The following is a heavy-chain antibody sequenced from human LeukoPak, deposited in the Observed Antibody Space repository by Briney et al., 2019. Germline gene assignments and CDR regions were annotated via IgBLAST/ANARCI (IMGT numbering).Heavy chain of an antibody. J-gene: IGHJ6*02. CDR3: ARLLRVADYYYYGMDV. CDR1: GYSFTSYW. CDR2: IDPSDSYT. V-gene: IGHV5-10-1*01. D-gene: IGHD2-15*01. Sequence: PGESLRISCKGSGYSFTSYWISWVRQMPGKGLEWMGRIDPSDSYTNYSPSFQGHVTISADKSISTAYLQWSSLKASDTAMYYCARLLRVADYYYYGMDVWGQGTTVTVSS.